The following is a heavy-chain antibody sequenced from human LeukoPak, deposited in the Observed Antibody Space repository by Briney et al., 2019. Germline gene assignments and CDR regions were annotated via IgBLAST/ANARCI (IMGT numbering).Heavy chain of an antibody. CDR2: INHSGST. Sequence: SETLSLTCTVSGGSISSSSYYWGWIRQPPGKGLEWIGEINHSGSTNYNPSLKSRVTISVDTSKNQFSLKLSSVTAADTAVYYCAPGGVGIAVAPWGQGTLVTVSS. D-gene: IGHD6-19*01. J-gene: IGHJ5*02. V-gene: IGHV4-39*07. CDR3: APGGVGIAVAP. CDR1: GGSISSSSYY.